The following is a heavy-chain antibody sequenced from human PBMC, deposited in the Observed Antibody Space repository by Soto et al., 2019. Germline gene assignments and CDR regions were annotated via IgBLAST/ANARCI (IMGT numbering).Heavy chain of an antibody. CDR1: GFTFSLHW. Sequence: GGSLRLSCAASGFTFSLHWMSWVRQAPGKGLEWVATTKENGNEKFYVASVRGRFTISRDNAKNSLYLQMNSLRAEDTAVYYCATDCQEAGPIAFCDWGQGTLVTVSS. J-gene: IGHJ4*02. CDR3: ATDCQEAGPIAFCD. D-gene: IGHD6-19*01. CDR2: TKENGNEK. V-gene: IGHV3-7*01.